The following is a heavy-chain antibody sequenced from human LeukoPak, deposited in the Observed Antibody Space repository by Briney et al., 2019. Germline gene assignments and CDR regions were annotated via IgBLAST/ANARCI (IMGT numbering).Heavy chain of an antibody. J-gene: IGHJ4*02. CDR2: INEDGSDT. D-gene: IGHD2-21*02. CDR1: GFTFTRYW. CDR3: ARVEVGGDYSQLDY. Sequence: PGGSLRLSCAASGFTFTRYWMHWVRHPPGKGLEWVSRINEDGSDTTYADSVKGRFTISRDNGKNTVFLKMNSLRVEDTAVYYCARVEVGGDYSQLDYWGQGILVTVSS. V-gene: IGHV3-74*01.